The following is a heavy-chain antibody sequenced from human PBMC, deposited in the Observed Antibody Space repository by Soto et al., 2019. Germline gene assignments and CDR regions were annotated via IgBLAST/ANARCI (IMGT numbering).Heavy chain of an antibody. J-gene: IGHJ6*02. CDR2: INPSGGST. Sequence: ASVKVSCKASGYTFTSYYMHWVRQAPGQGLEWMGIINPSGGSTSYAQKFQGRVTMTRDTSRSTVYMELSSLRSEDTAVYYCARVVRYGLLWFGEPKAHYYYGMDVWGQGTTVTVSS. V-gene: IGHV1-46*01. CDR3: ARVVRYGLLWFGEPKAHYYYGMDV. CDR1: GYTFTSYY. D-gene: IGHD3-10*01.